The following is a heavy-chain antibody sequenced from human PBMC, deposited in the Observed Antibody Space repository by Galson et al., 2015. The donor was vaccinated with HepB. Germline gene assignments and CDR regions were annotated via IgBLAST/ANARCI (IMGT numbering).Heavy chain of an antibody. CDR1: GFTFDDYA. CDR3: AKDRRYSYGHDFDY. J-gene: IGHJ4*02. V-gene: IGHV3-9*01. Sequence: SLRLSCAASGFTFDDYAMHWVRQAPGKGLEWVSGISWNSGSMGYADSVQGRFTISRDNAKNSPYLQMNSLRAEDTALYFCAKDRRYSYGHDFDYWGQGTLVTVSS. D-gene: IGHD5-18*01. CDR2: ISWNSGSM.